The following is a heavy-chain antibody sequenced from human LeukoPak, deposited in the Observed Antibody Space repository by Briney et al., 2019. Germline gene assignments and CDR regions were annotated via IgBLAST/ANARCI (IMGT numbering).Heavy chain of an antibody. CDR2: IYYSGST. J-gene: IGHJ3*02. D-gene: IGHD6-13*01. V-gene: IGHV4-59*12. CDR1: GGSISSYY. CDR3: ARVILAAAGEDAFDI. Sequence: KPSETLSLTCTVSGGSISSYYWSWIRQPPGKGLEWIGYIYYSGSTNYNPSLKSRVTMSVDTSKNQFSLKLSSVTAADTAVYYCARVILAAAGEDAFDIWGQGTMVSVSS.